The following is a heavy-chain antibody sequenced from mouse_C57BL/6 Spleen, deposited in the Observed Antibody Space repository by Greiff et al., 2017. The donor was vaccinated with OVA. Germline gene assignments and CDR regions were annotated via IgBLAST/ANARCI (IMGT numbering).Heavy chain of an antibody. D-gene: IGHD2-4*01. CDR2: IRNKANGYTT. CDR3: ARSDYDYDGYFDV. V-gene: IGHV7-3*01. J-gene: IGHJ1*03. CDR1: GFTFTDYY. Sequence: EVKVVESGGGLVQPGGSLSLSCAASGFTFTDYYMSWVRQPPGKALEWLGFIRNKANGYTTEYSASVKGRFTISRDNSQSILYLQMNALRAEDSATYYCARSDYDYDGYFDVWGTGTTVTVSS.